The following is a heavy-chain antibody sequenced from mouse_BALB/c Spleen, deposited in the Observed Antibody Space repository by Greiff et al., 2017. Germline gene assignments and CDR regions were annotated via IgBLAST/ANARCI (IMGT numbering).Heavy chain of an antibody. CDR3: ARDYGSRYYAMDY. Sequence: QVQLKESGPQLVRPGASVKISCKASGYSFTSYWMHWVKQRPGQGLEWIGMIDPSDSETRLNQKFKDKATLTVDKSSSTAYMQLSSPTSEDSAVYYCARDYGSRYYAMDYWGQGTSVTVSS. D-gene: IGHD1-1*01. V-gene: IGHV1S126*01. CDR1: GYSFTSYW. CDR2: IDPSDSET. J-gene: IGHJ4*01.